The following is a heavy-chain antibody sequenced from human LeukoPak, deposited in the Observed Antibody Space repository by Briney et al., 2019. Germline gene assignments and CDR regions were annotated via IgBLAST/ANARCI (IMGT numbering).Heavy chain of an antibody. CDR1: GFTFNAYS. CDR3: ARGATDTTRWFDP. D-gene: IGHD1-7*01. J-gene: IGHJ5*02. Sequence: GGALRLSCAASGFTFNAYSMGWGRQAPGKGLEWVSIISRAREAIFYADSVKGGFTISRDNAKNSLYLQMNGLRADDTAAYYCARGATDTTRWFDPWGQGTLVTVSS. CDR2: ISRAREAI. V-gene: IGHV3-21*01.